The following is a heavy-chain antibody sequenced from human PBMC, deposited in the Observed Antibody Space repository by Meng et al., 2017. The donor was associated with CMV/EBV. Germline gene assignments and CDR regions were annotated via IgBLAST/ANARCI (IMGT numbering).Heavy chain of an antibody. CDR2: IYYSGST. Sequence: SETLSLTCTVSGGSISSYYWSWIRQPPGKGLEWIGYIYYSGSTNYNPSLKSRVTISVDTSKNQFSLKLSSVTAADTAVYYCARGAPPTPRYGSGSYFNVPLYYYYSMDVWGQGTTVTVSS. D-gene: IGHD3-10*01. CDR3: ARGAPPTPRYGSGSYFNVPLYYYYSMDV. J-gene: IGHJ6*02. V-gene: IGHV4-59*01. CDR1: GGSISSYY.